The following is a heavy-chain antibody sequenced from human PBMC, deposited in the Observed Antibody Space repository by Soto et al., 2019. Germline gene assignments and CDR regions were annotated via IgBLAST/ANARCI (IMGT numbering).Heavy chain of an antibody. CDR3: ANVELSPHPGGFGELFN. CDR2: ISAYNGNT. D-gene: IGHD3-10*01. Sequence: GASVKVSCKASGYTFTSYGISWVRQAPGQGLEWMGWISAYNGNTNYAQKLQGRVTMTTDTSTSTAYMELRSLRSDDTAVYYCANVELSPHPGGFGELFNWGQGTMVTVSS. CDR1: GYTFTSYG. V-gene: IGHV1-18*01. J-gene: IGHJ3*01.